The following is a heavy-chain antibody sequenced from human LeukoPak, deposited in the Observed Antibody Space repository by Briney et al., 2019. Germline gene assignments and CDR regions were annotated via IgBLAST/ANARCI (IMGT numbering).Heavy chain of an antibody. Sequence: PAASVMVSCKASGGTFSSYAISWVRQAPGQGLEWMGGIIPIFGTANYAQKFQGRVTITADESTSTAYMELSSLRSEDTAVYYCARGGDKWNELVFDYWGQGTLVTVSS. CDR1: GGTFSSYA. V-gene: IGHV1-69*13. CDR2: IIPIFGTA. J-gene: IGHJ4*02. CDR3: ARGGDKWNELVFDY. D-gene: IGHD1-1*01.